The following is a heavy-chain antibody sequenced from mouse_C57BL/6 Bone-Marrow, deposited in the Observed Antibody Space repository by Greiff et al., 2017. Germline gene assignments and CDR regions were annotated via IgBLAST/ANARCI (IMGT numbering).Heavy chain of an antibody. CDR1: GYTFPSYW. V-gene: IGHV1-69*01. CDR3: ARSRGFAY. J-gene: IGHJ3*01. CDR2: LDPSDSYT. Sequence: VQLQQPGAELVMPGASVKLSCKASGYTFPSYWMHWVKQRPGQGLEWIGELDPSDSYTNSNQKFKGKSTLTVAKSSSTASMQLSSLTSEDSEVSDCARSRGFAYWGQGTLVTVSA.